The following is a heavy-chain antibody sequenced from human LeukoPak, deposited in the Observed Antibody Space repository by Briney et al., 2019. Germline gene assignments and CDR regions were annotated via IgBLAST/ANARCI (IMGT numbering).Heavy chain of an antibody. D-gene: IGHD5-24*01. V-gene: IGHV3-23*01. CDR3: VKDDGWVQYAN. CDR2: IRADAVTT. CDR1: GFIFSHHG. Sequence: VGTLRLSCATSGFIFSHHGMNWVRQAPGKGLEWVSGIRADAVTTYYADSVKGRFIISRDNSKNTVYLQMNSLSAEDAAVYYCVKDDGWVQYANWGQGTLVTVSS. J-gene: IGHJ4*02.